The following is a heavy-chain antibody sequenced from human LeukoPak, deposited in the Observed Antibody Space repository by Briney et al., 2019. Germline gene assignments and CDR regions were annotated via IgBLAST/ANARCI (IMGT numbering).Heavy chain of an antibody. D-gene: IGHD2-2*01. CDR1: GYTFTSYD. CDR3: ARRARDCSSTRCFDYYYYTDV. Sequence: EASVKVSCKASGYTFTSYDINWVRQATGQGLEWMGWMNPNSGNTGYEQKFQGRVTITRDTSISTAYMELSSLRSEDTAVYYCARRARDCSSTRCFDYYYYTDVWGNGTTVTVSS. V-gene: IGHV1-8*01. CDR2: MNPNSGNT. J-gene: IGHJ6*03.